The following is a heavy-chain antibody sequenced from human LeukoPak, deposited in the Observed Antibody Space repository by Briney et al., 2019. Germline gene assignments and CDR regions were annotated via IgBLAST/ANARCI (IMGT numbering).Heavy chain of an antibody. D-gene: IGHD3-22*01. Sequence: SETLSLTCAVYGGSFSGYYWSWICHPPGKGLERIGEINHSGSTDYNPSLKSRVAISVDTSKNQFSLKLSSVTAADTAVYYCASCLSYYYDTSGHQVRDAFDIWGQGTMVTVSS. CDR2: INHSGST. V-gene: IGHV4-34*01. J-gene: IGHJ3*02. CDR3: ASCLSYYYDTSGHQVRDAFDI. CDR1: GGSFSGYY.